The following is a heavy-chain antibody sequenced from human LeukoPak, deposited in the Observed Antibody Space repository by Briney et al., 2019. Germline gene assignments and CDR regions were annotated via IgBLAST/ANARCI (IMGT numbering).Heavy chain of an antibody. Sequence: SETLSLTCGVSGYPINNAYYWVWIRQPPGNGLEWIGSLYHPDSTYYNPSLKSRVTMSVDTSRNQFSLRLSFVTAADTAVYYCARQYDSYSYYYLDLWGTGTTVTVSS. CDR2: LYHPDST. CDR1: GYPINNAYY. V-gene: IGHV4-38-2*01. D-gene: IGHD2-2*01. J-gene: IGHJ6*03. CDR3: ARQYDSYSYYYLDL.